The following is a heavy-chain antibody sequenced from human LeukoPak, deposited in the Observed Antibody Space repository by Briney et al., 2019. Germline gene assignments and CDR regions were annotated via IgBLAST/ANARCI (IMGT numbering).Heavy chain of an antibody. Sequence: GGSLRLSCAASGFIVNNKYMSWVRQAPGKELEWVSIIYSGGTTFCADSVKGRLTISRDNSKNTLYLQMNSLRAEDTAVYYCAGGIQAGNYFDPWGQGTLVTVSS. CDR1: GFIVNNKY. CDR2: IYSGGTT. CDR3: AGGIQAGNYFDP. V-gene: IGHV3-53*01. J-gene: IGHJ5*02.